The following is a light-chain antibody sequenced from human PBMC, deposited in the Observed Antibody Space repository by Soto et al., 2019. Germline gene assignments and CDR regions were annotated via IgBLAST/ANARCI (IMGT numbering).Light chain of an antibody. CDR1: QSVSSSY. CDR3: QQYGSSPT. V-gene: IGKV3-20*01. J-gene: IGKJ1*01. CDR2: GAS. Sequence: EIVLTTSPDTLSLSPGERAALSFRARQSVSSSYLAWYQQKPGQAPRLLIYGASSRATGILDRFSGSGSGTDFTLTISRLEPEDFAVYYCQQYGSSPTFGQGTKVDIK.